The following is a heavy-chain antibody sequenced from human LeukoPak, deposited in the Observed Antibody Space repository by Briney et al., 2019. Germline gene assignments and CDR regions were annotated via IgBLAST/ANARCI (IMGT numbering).Heavy chain of an antibody. CDR1: GFTFDDYA. CDR3: AKDIDYCSSGSYGGDWWYFDY. CDR2: ISGIGGSI. V-gene: IGHV3-9*01. J-gene: IGHJ4*02. D-gene: IGHD3-10*01. Sequence: GRSLRLSCAASGFTFDDYAMHWVRQAPGKGLEWVSAISGIGGSIAYADSVKGRFPISRDNAKNSLYLQMHSLRAEDTALYYCAKDIDYCSSGSYGGDWWYFDYWGQGTLVTVSS.